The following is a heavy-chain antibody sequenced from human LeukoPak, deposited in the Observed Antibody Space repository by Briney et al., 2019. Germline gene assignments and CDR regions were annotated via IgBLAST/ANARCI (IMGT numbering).Heavy chain of an antibody. J-gene: IGHJ5*02. CDR3: ARDYHDIWWHWFDP. V-gene: IGHV3-66*01. D-gene: IGHD3-9*01. Sequence: GGSLRLSCAASGFTVSSNYMSWVRQAPGKGLEWVSVIYSGGSTYYADSVKGRFTISRDNSKNTLYLQMNSLRAEDTAVYYCARDYHDIWWHWFDPWGQGTLVTVSS. CDR1: GFTVSSNY. CDR2: IYSGGST.